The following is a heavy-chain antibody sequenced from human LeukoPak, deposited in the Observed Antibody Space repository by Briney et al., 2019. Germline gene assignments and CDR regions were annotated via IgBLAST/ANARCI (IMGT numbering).Heavy chain of an antibody. Sequence: ASVKVSCKASGYTFARFPISWVRQAPGQGLEWMGWISPNNGNTNYAQKFQGRVTMTTDTSTSTIYMELRSLRSNDTAIYYCAREEGVGDSGGWNYYYNYMDAWGKGTTVTVSS. J-gene: IGHJ6*03. CDR3: AREEGVGDSGGWNYYYNYMDA. D-gene: IGHD6-19*01. V-gene: IGHV1-18*01. CDR2: ISPNNGNT. CDR1: GYTFARFP.